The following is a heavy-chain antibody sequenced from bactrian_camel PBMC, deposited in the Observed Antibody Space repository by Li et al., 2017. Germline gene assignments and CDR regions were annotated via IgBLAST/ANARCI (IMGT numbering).Heavy chain of an antibody. CDR3: AMAHGGGWAILDILQYIY. D-gene: IGHD7*01. J-gene: IGHJ4*01. Sequence: HVQLVESGGGSVLAGGSLRLSCVFSAYNSNYCMGWFRQAPGEEREGVASIHTGDKSTEYADSVKGRFTISWDKSKNTLYLQMDSLKPEDTAKYYCAMAHGGGWAILDILQYIYWGQGTQVTVS. V-gene: IGHV3S63*01. CDR1: AYNSNYC. CDR2: IHTGDKST.